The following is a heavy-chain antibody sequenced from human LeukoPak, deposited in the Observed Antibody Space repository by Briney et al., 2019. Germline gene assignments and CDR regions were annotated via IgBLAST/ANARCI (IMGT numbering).Heavy chain of an antibody. V-gene: IGHV3-23*01. CDR1: GFTFSSYA. J-gene: IGHJ6*02. Sequence: GGSLRLSCAASGFTFSSYAMTWVRQAPGKGLEWVSASGSGGTTYYADSVKGRFTISRDNSKNTLYLQMNSLRAEDTAVYYCARGKVRVLGYYPYYYALDVWGQGTTVTVSS. CDR3: ARGKVRVLGYYPYYYALDV. D-gene: IGHD3-22*01. CDR2: SGSGGTT.